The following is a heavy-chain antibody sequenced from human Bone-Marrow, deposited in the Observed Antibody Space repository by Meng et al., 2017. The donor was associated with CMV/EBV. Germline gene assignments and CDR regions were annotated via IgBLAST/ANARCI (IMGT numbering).Heavy chain of an antibody. Sequence: GESLKMSCAASGFTVSSNYMSWVRQAPGKGLEWVSVIYSGGSTYDADSVKGRFTISRDNSKNKLYLQMNSLRAEDTAVYYSARDRWSSKGVYYGMDVWGQGTTVTVSS. CDR2: IYSGGST. CDR3: ARDRWSSKGVYYGMDV. V-gene: IGHV3-53*01. J-gene: IGHJ6*02. CDR1: GFTVSSNY. D-gene: IGHD6-13*01.